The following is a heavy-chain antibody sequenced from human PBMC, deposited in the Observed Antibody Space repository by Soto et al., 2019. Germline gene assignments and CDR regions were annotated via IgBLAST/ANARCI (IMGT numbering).Heavy chain of an antibody. J-gene: IGHJ5*02. CDR1: GYSISSGYY. Sequence: PSETLSLTCAVSGYSISSGYYWGWIRQPPGKGLEWIGSIYHSGSTYYNPSLKSRVTISVDTSKNQFSLKLSSVTAADTAVYYCARGIYSKLFDPWGQGTLVTVSS. CDR3: ARGIYSKLFDP. CDR2: IYHSGST. V-gene: IGHV4-38-2*01. D-gene: IGHD4-4*01.